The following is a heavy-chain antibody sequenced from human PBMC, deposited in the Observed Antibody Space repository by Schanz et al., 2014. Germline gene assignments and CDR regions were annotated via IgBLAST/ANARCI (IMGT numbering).Heavy chain of an antibody. CDR2: IFHSGTT. D-gene: IGHD2-21*01. Sequence: QVQLQESGPGLVKPSGTLSLTCVVSGGSISSGVWWTWARQSPGKGLEWIGEIFHSGTTNYNPSLERRVTISVDKSKNQFSLILSSMTAADTAVYYCTRSTLWSYDVWGRGTMVIVSS. J-gene: IGHJ3*01. V-gene: IGHV4-4*02. CDR1: GGSISSGVW. CDR3: TRSTLWSYDV.